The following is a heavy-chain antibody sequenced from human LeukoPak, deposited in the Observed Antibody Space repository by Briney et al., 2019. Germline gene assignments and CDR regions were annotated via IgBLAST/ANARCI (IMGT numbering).Heavy chain of an antibody. CDR3: AHLPGNGELPLDY. D-gene: IGHD3-10*01. V-gene: IGHV2-5*01. Sequence: KESGPTLVKPTQTLTLTGTVSEFSLNTRGVAVGWIRQPPGKALEWLALIYWHDDKRYSPSLQSRLTITKDTSKNQVVLTMTNTDPAATATYYCAHLPGNGELPLDYWGQGTLVTVSS. CDR1: EFSLNTRGVA. J-gene: IGHJ4*02. CDR2: IYWHDDK.